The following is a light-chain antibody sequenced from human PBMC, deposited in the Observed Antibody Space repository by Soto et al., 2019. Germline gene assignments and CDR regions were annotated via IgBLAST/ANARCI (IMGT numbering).Light chain of an antibody. J-gene: IGKJ1*01. Sequence: DIQMTQSPSTLSGSVGDRVTITCRASQTISSWLAWYQQKPGKAPKLLIYKASTLKSGVPSRFSGSGSVTEFTLTISSLQPDDFATYYGQHYNSYSEAFGQGTKVERK. CDR2: KAS. CDR1: QTISSW. V-gene: IGKV1-5*03. CDR3: QHYNSYSEA.